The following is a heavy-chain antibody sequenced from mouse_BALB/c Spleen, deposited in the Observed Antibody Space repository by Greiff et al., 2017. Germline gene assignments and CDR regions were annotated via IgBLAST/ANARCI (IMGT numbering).Heavy chain of an antibody. CDR1: GYSITSDYA. CDR3: ARGGIYFGY. Sequence: DVKLEESGPGLVKPSQSLSLTCTVTGYSITSDYAWNWIRQFPGNKLEWMGYISFSGSTSYNPSLKSRISITRDTSKNQFFLQLNSVTTEDTATYYCARGGIYFGYWGQGTTLTVSS. V-gene: IGHV3-2*02. CDR2: ISFSGST. J-gene: IGHJ2*01.